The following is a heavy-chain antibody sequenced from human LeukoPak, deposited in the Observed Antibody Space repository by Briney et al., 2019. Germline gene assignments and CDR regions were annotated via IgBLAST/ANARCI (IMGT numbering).Heavy chain of an antibody. V-gene: IGHV3-53*01. Sequence: GGSLRLSCAASGFAVSNVYMTWVRQAPGKGLEWVSVIYSDDYIYYADSVKGRFTISRDTSKNTVYLQMNSLRAEDTAMYYCTNYGRSGRRHAFDIWGRGTMVTVS. CDR2: IYSDDYI. D-gene: IGHD3-3*01. J-gene: IGHJ3*02. CDR3: TNYGRSGRRHAFDI. CDR1: GFAVSNVY.